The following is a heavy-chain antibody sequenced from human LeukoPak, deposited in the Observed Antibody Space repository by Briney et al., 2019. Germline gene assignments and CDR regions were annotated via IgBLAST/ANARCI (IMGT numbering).Heavy chain of an antibody. J-gene: IGHJ4*02. V-gene: IGHV3-23*01. CDR3: AKTRGYCTNGVCYEDY. CDR2: IIGSGGST. Sequence: GGSLRLSCAASGYTFSSYAMSWVRQAPGKGLEWVSSIIGSGGSTYYADSVKGRFTISRDNSKNTLYLQMTSLRAEDTALYYCAKTRGYCTNGVCYEDYWGQGTLVTVSS. D-gene: IGHD2-8*01. CDR1: GYTFSSYA.